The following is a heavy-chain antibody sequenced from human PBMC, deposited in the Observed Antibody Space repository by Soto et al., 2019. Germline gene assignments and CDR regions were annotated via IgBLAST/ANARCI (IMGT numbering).Heavy chain of an antibody. J-gene: IGHJ4*02. V-gene: IGHV4-34*01. CDR2: INHSGST. D-gene: IGHD6-19*01. CDR1: GGSFSGYY. CDR3: ARARGWFDY. Sequence: SETLSLTCAVYGGSFSGYYWSWIRQPPGKGLEWIGEINHSGSTNYNPSLKSRVTISVDTSKNQFSLKLSSVTAADTAVYYCARARGWFDYCGQGPLVTVYS.